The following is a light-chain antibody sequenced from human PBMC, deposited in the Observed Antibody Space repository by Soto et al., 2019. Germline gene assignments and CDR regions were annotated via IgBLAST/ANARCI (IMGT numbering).Light chain of an antibody. J-gene: IGKJ1*01. CDR1: QSVSSN. Sequence: EIVMTQSPATLSVSPGERATLSCRASQSVSSNLAWYQQKPGQAPRLLIYGASTRATGIPARFSGSGSGTEFTLTINSLQSEVSAVYYCQQFNNWPPWTFGQGTKVEIK. V-gene: IGKV3-15*01. CDR3: QQFNNWPPWT. CDR2: GAS.